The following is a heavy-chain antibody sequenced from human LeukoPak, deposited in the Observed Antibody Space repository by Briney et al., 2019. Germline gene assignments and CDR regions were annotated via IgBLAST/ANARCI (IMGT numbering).Heavy chain of an antibody. CDR1: GGSINNFY. Sequence: SETLSLTCTVSGGSINNFYWSWIRQPPGKGLEWLGFIFYSGTTNYNPSLESRVSVSVDTSRNQFSLNLRSLTAADTAVYYCARHPRGDSSNPPDSFDIWGQGTVVTVSS. J-gene: IGHJ3*02. D-gene: IGHD2-21*02. CDR2: IFYSGTT. CDR3: ARHPRGDSSNPPDSFDI. V-gene: IGHV4-59*08.